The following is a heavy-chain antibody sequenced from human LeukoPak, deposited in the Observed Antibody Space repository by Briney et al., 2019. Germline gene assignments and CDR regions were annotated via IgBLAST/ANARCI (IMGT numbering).Heavy chain of an antibody. V-gene: IGHV3-23*01. D-gene: IGHD3-9*01. CDR1: GFTFNDYA. CDR2: VSGSGYST. Sequence: GGSLRLSWAASGFTFNDYAMNWVRQAPGKGLEWVSAVSGSGYSTYYADSVKGLFTISRDNSKNTLYLQMNSLRAEDTAVYYCAKVPYYDILTRGYYYYYMDVWGKGTTVTVSS. J-gene: IGHJ6*03. CDR3: AKVPYYDILTRGYYYYYMDV.